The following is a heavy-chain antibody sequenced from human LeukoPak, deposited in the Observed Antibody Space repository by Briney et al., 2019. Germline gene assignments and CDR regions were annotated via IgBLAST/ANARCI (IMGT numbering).Heavy chain of an antibody. Sequence: SETLSLTCTVSGGPISSYYWSWIRQPPGKGLEWIGYIYYSGSTNYNPSLKSRVTISLDTSKNQFSLKLNSVTAAAPAVYYCARGTDPEDYWGQGTLVTVSS. D-gene: IGHD1-1*01. CDR2: IYYSGST. J-gene: IGHJ4*02. CDR1: GGPISSYY. V-gene: IGHV4-59*01. CDR3: ARGTDPEDY.